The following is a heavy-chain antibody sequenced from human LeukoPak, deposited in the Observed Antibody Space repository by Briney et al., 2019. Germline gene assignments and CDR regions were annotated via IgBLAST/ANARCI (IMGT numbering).Heavy chain of an antibody. CDR1: GGSISSSSYY. Sequence: SETLSLTCTVSGGSISSSSYYWGWIRQPPGKGLEWIGNIYYSGSTYYNPSLKSRVTISVDTSNNQFSLKLSAVTAADTAVYYCASVRRGFGESSKYYAYYYMHVWGNGTTVTIAS. CDR3: ASVRRGFGESSKYYAYYYMHV. J-gene: IGHJ6*03. D-gene: IGHD3-10*01. CDR2: IYYSGST. V-gene: IGHV4-39*01.